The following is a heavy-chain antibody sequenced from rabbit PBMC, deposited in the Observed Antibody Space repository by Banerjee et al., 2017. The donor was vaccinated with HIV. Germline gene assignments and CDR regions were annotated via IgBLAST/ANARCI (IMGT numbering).Heavy chain of an antibody. J-gene: IGHJ4*01. CDR3: ARDRTSEWGYYFNL. CDR1: GFSFSSNA. Sequence: QSLEESGGDLVKPEGSLTLTCTASGFSFSSNAMCWVRQAPGKGLEWIACIYAGSSGSTYYASWAKGRFTISKTSSTTVTLQMTSLTAADTATYFCARDRTSEWGYYFNLWGPGTLVTVS. V-gene: IGHV1S40*01. D-gene: IGHD3-1*01. CDR2: IYAGSSGST.